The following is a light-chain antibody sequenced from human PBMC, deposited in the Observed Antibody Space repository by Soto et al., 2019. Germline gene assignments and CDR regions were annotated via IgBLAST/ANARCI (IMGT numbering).Light chain of an antibody. V-gene: IGKV3-20*01. CDR1: QSVSSSY. J-gene: IGKJ1*01. Sequence: EIVLTQSPGTLSLSPGERATLSCRASQSVSSSYLAWYQQKPGQAHRLLIYGASSRATGIQDRFSGSGSGTDFTLTIRRLEPEDFAVYYCQQYGSSPWTFGQGTKVDI. CDR3: QQYGSSPWT. CDR2: GAS.